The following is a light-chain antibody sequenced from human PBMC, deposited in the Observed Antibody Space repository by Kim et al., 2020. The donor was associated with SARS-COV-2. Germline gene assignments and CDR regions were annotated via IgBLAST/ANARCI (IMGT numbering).Light chain of an antibody. CDR1: QTVDSNY. J-gene: IGKJ1*01. V-gene: IGKV3-20*01. CDR2: GAS. Sequence: LSPGERATHSCRARQTVDSNYLAWYQDRPGQAPRLVIDGASNRASGIPDRFSGSGSGTDFTLTISRLEPEDFAVYYCQQYGTSRMFGQGTKVEIK. CDR3: QQYGTSRM.